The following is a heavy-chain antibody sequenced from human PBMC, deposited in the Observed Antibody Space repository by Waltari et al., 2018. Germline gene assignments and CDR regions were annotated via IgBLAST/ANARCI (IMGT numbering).Heavy chain of an antibody. J-gene: IGHJ5*02. CDR2: IYYSGST. Sequence: PGTGLEWIGSIYYSGSTYYNPSLKSRVTISVDTSKNQFSLKLSSVTAADTAGYYCARYYYYGSGPKPPSWGQGTLVTVSS. CDR3: ARYYYYGSGPKPPS. D-gene: IGHD3-10*01. V-gene: IGHV4-39*07.